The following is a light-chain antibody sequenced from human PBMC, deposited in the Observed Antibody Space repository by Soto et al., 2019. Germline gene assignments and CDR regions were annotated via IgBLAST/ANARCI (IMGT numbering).Light chain of an antibody. J-gene: IGKJ1*01. Sequence: EIMMTQSPATLSVSPGERATLSCRASQRISSNLAWYQQKPGQAPRLLIYGASTRATGIPARFSGSGSGTEFTLSISNLQSEDFAVYYCQQHNNWPRTFGQGTKVDI. CDR1: QRISSN. CDR2: GAS. V-gene: IGKV3-15*01. CDR3: QQHNNWPRT.